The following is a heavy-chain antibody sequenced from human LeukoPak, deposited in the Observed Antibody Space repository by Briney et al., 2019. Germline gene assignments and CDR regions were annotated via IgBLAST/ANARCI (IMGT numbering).Heavy chain of an antibody. Sequence: GGSLRLSCAASGFSFSNYGMHWVRQAPGKGLEWVAVIWYDGINKDYADSVKGRFTISRDNSKNTLYLQMNSLRAEDTAVYYCARDRGDYTSSWSPLYGMDVWGHGTTVTVSS. V-gene: IGHV3-33*01. J-gene: IGHJ6*02. CDR2: IWYDGINK. D-gene: IGHD6-13*01. CDR1: GFSFSNYG. CDR3: ARDRGDYTSSWSPLYGMDV.